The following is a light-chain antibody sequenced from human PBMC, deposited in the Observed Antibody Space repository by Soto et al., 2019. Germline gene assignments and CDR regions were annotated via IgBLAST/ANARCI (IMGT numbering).Light chain of an antibody. J-gene: IGLJ1*01. CDR2: EVT. Sequence: QSALTQPASVSGSPGQSITVSCTGTSSDVGAYDYVSWYQHHPGKAPKLIIYEVTNRPSGVSNRFSGSKSGNTASLTISGLQPEDEADYYCSSCTTSTTVVFGTGTKVTVL. V-gene: IGLV2-14*01. CDR1: SSDVGAYDY. CDR3: SSCTTSTTVV.